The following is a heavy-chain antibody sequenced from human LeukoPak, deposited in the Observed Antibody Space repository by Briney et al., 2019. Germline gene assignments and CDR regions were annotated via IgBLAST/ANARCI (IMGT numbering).Heavy chain of an antibody. V-gene: IGHV1-8*01. D-gene: IGHD3-3*01. CDR2: MNPNSGNT. CDR3: ARGFSTYYDFWSGETNWFDP. Sequence: ASVKVSCKASGYTFTSYDINWVRQATGQGLEWMGWMNPNSGNTGYAQKFQGRVTMTRNTSISTAYMELSSLRSEDTAVYYCARGFSTYYDFWSGETNWFDPWGQGTLVTASS. J-gene: IGHJ5*02. CDR1: GYTFTSYD.